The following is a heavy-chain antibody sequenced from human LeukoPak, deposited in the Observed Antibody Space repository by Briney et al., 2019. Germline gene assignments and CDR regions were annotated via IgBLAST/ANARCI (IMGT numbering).Heavy chain of an antibody. J-gene: IGHJ6*02. CDR2: IIPIFGTA. D-gene: IGHD5-18*01. V-gene: IGHV1-69*13. Sequence: GASVKVSCKASGGTFSSYAISWVRQAPGQGLEWMGGIIPIFGTANYAQKFQGRVTITADESTSTAYMELSSLRSEDTAVYYCARDSPSRAGRVSSAMVIRGEYNIAIYYYYGMDVWGQGTTVTVSS. CDR3: ARDSPSRAGRVSSAMVIRGEYNIAIYYYYGMDV. CDR1: GGTFSSYA.